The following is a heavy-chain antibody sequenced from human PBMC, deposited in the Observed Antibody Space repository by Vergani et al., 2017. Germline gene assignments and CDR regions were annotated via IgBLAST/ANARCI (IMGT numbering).Heavy chain of an antibody. J-gene: IGHJ4*02. CDR3: AREVEDRSSTSCPFDY. CDR1: GYTFTSYY. CDR2: INPSGGST. V-gene: IGHV1-46*01. D-gene: IGHD2-2*01. Sequence: QVQLVQSGAEVKKPGASVKVSCKASGYTFTSYYMHWVRQAPGQGLEWMGIINPSGGSTSYAQKFQGRVTMTRDTSTSTVYMELSSLRSEDTAVYYCAREVEDRSSTSCPFDYWGQGTLVTVSS.